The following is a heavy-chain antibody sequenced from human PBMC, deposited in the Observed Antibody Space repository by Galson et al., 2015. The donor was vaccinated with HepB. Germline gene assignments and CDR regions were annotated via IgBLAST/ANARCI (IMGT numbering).Heavy chain of an antibody. CDR3: AREGGAYDSSGYYPLALGMDV. Sequence: SLRLSCAASGFTFSSYGMHWVRQAPGKGLEWVAVIWYDGSNKYYADSVKGRFTISRDNSKNTLYLQMNSLRAEDTAVYYCAREGGAYDSSGYYPLALGMDVWGQGTTVTVSS. D-gene: IGHD3-22*01. J-gene: IGHJ6*02. CDR1: GFTFSSYG. CDR2: IWYDGSNK. V-gene: IGHV3-33*08.